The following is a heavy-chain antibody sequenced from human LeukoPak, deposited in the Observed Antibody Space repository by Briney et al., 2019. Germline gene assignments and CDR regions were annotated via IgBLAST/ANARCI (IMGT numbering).Heavy chain of an antibody. CDR1: GFTFSRYQ. CDR3: ARGTTTWYKDPFGY. D-gene: IGHD1-1*01. J-gene: IGHJ4*02. V-gene: IGHV3-48*03. Sequence: GGSLRLSCSASGFTFSRYQMNWVRQAPGKGLEWVSYISSSGSTVYYADSVKGRFTISRDNAKNSLYLQMNSLRAEDTAVYYCARGTTTWYKDPFGYWGQGTLVTVSS. CDR2: ISSSGSTV.